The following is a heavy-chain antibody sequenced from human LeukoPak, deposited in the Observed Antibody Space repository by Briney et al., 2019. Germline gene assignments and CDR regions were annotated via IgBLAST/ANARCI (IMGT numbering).Heavy chain of an antibody. Sequence: SETLSFTCTVSGGSINISYWSWIRQPPGVGLEWIGYIYYRGSTNYNPSLKSRVTISVDTSKNQYSLKLSSVTAADTAVYYCARSGVFTGYDAFDIWGQGTRVTVSS. D-gene: IGHD6-13*01. CDR1: GGSINISY. CDR2: IYYRGST. CDR3: ARSGVFTGYDAFDI. V-gene: IGHV4-59*08. J-gene: IGHJ3*02.